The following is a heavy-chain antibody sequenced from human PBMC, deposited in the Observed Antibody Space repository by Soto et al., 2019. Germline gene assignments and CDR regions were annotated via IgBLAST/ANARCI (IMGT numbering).Heavy chain of an antibody. Sequence: QVQLVQSGAEVKKPGSSVMVSRKASGGTFSSYAISWVRQAPVQGLEWMGGIIPIFGTATYAQKFQGRVTITAHESTSTAYMELRSLRSEDTAVYYCASALYGAVRNYYGMDGWGQGTTVTGSS. CDR2: IIPIFGTA. CDR3: ASALYGAVRNYYGMDG. CDR1: GGTFSSYA. J-gene: IGHJ6*02. V-gene: IGHV1-69*12. D-gene: IGHD4-17*01.